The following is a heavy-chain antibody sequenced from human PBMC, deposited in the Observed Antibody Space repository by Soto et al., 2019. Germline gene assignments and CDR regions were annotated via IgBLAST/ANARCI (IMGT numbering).Heavy chain of an antibody. CDR2: IYYSGST. Sequence: QLQLQESGPGLVKPSETLSLTCTVSGGSISSRGYYWGWIRQPPGTGLEWIGTIYYSGSTYYNPSPKSRVTISVDTSKNQCPLKLSSVTAADTAVYDCATSNWFDPWGQGTLVTVSS. CDR1: GGSISSRGYY. J-gene: IGHJ5*02. V-gene: IGHV4-39*01. CDR3: ATSNWFDP.